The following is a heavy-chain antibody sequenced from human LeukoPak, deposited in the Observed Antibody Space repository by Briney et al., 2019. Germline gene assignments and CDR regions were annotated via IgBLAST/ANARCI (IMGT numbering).Heavy chain of an antibody. J-gene: IGHJ6*02. D-gene: IGHD3-9*01. Sequence: ASVKVSCKASGGTFISYAISWVRQAPGQGLEWMGGIIPIFGTANYAQKFQGRVTITADESTSTAYMELSSLRSEDTAVYYCARSAHYDILTGYYPTDYYGMDVWGQGTTVTVSS. V-gene: IGHV1-69*13. CDR2: IIPIFGTA. CDR3: ARSAHYDILTGYYPTDYYGMDV. CDR1: GGTFISYA.